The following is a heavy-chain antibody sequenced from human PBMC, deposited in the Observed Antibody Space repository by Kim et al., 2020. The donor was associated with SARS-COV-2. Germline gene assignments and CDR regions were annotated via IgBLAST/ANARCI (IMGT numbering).Heavy chain of an antibody. CDR2: INPSGGDT. CDR1: GYTFTNYF. D-gene: IGHD3-22*01. Sequence: ASVKVSCNASGYTFTNYFIHWVRQAPGQGLQWMGIINPSGGDTTYAQKFQGRVTMTRDTSTSTVYMELSSLRSEDTAVYYFARAPPYDSSGYYLKHNYY. CDR3: ARAPPYDSSGYYLKHNYY. V-gene: IGHV1-46*01. J-gene: IGHJ6*01.